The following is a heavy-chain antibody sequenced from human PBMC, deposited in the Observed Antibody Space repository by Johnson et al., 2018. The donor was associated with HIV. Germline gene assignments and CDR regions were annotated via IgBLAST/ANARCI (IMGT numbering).Heavy chain of an antibody. CDR1: GFTFSSYG. V-gene: IGHV3-30*18. CDR3: AKEQKWLVVNDAFDF. D-gene: IGHD6-19*01. J-gene: IGHJ3*01. Sequence: QVQLVESGGGVVQPGGSLRLSCAASGFTFSSYGMHWVRQAPGKGLEWVAVISYDGSNKYYADSVKGRFTISRDNSKITLYLQMNSLRAEDTAAYYCAKEQKWLVVNDAFDFWGQGTMVTVSS. CDR2: ISYDGSNK.